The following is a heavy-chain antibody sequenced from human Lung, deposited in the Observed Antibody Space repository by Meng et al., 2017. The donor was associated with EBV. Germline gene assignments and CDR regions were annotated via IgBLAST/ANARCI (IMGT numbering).Heavy chain of an antibody. CDR1: GFTFRTYW. CDR3: SRDLAGPYDD. V-gene: IGHV3-74*01. CDR2: INEDGRTT. J-gene: IGHJ4*02. D-gene: IGHD3-3*02. Sequence: VQLVESGGGVVEPGRPLRLSCAASGFTFRTYWMHWVRRAPGKGLVWISRINEDGRTTTYADSVKGRFTISRDNTKNTLYLQMNSLRVEDTALYFCSRDLAGPYDDWGQGTLGTVSA.